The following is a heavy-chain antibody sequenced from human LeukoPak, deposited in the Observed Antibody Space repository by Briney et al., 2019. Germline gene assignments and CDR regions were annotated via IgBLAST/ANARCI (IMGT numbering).Heavy chain of an antibody. Sequence: GRSLRLSCAASGFTFSAYGMHWVRQAPGKGLEWLAIVWYDGVNKYYADSVKGRFTISRDNSKNTVYLQMSSLRAEDTAVYYCVRGAYIAAAGFDPWGQGTLVTVSS. CDR2: VWYDGVNK. J-gene: IGHJ5*02. D-gene: IGHD6-13*01. V-gene: IGHV3-33*01. CDR1: GFTFSAYG. CDR3: VRGAYIAAAGFDP.